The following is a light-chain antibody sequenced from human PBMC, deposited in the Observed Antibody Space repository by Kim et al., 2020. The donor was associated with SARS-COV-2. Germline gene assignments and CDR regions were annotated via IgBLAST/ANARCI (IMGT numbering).Light chain of an antibody. J-gene: IGKJ5*01. CDR3: QQYDNRPPT. CDR1: QDISNY. V-gene: IGKV1-33*01. CDR2: DAS. Sequence: DIQMTQSPSSLSASVGDRVTITCQASQDISNYLNWYQQKPGKAPKLLIYDASNLETGVPSRFSGSGSGTDFTFTISSLQPEDIATYYWQQYDNRPPTFGQGTRLEIK.